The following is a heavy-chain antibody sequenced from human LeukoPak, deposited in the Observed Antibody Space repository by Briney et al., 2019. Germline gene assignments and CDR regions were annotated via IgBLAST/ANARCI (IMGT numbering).Heavy chain of an antibody. D-gene: IGHD1-26*01. CDR1: GGSISSDH. V-gene: IGHV4-4*09. Sequence: SETLSLTCTVSGGSISSDHWSWVRQPPGKGLEWIGYILTSGSTNYNPSLKSRVSISVDTSKNQFSLKLSSVTAEDTAVYYCARVRVSGSYLYYFDNWAREPWSPSPQ. J-gene: IGHJ4*02. CDR3: ARVRVSGSYLYYFDN. CDR2: ILTSGST.